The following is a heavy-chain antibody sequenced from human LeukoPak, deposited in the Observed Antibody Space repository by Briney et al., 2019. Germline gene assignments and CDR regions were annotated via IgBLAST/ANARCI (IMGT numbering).Heavy chain of an antibody. J-gene: IGHJ5*02. CDR3: ARALGGDNWFDP. V-gene: IGHV6-1*01. D-gene: IGHD4-23*01. CDR1: GDSVSSNSAA. CDR2: TYYKSKWYN. Sequence: SQTLSPTCAISGDSVSSNSAAWNWITQSPSRGLEWLGRTYYKSKWYNDYAVSVKSRITINPDTSKNQFSLQLNSVTPEDTAVYYCARALGGDNWFDPWGQGTLVTVSS.